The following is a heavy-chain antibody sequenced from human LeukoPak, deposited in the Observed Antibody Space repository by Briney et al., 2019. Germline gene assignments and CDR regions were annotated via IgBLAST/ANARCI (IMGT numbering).Heavy chain of an antibody. CDR1: GGSISSYY. CDR2: IYYSGST. J-gene: IGHJ4*02. Sequence: SETLSLTCTVSGGSISSYYWSWIRQPPGKGLELIGYIYYSGSTNYNPSLTSRVTISVDTSKNQFSLKLSSVTAADTAVYYCARLSRGVAAGFDYWGQGTLVTVSS. D-gene: IGHD6-13*01. V-gene: IGHV4-59*01. CDR3: ARLSRGVAAGFDY.